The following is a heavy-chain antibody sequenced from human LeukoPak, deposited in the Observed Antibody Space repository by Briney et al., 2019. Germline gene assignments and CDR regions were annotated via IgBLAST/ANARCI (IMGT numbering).Heavy chain of an antibody. V-gene: IGHV1-24*01. D-gene: IGHD3-22*01. J-gene: IGHJ4*02. CDR1: GYTLTELS. CDR3: ATDSYYYDSSGYSPLGY. CDR2: FDPEDGET. Sequence: EASVKVSCKVSGYTLTELSMHWVRQAPGKGLEWMGGFDPEDGETIYAQKFQGRVTMTEGTSTDTAYMELSSLRSEDTAVYYCATDSYYYDSSGYSPLGYWGQGTLVTVSS.